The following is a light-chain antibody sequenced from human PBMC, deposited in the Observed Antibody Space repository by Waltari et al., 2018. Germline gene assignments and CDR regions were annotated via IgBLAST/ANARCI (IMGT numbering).Light chain of an antibody. CDR2: GAS. V-gene: IGKV1-27*01. CDR1: QSISNS. CDR3: QKYDTSLFT. Sequence: DIQMTQFPSSLSASVGDEGIITCRASQSISNSLAWYQQKPGKVPKLLIYGASTLNPGAPSRFSGSGFGTYFTLTINSFQPEDVATYYCQKYDTSLFTFGGGTKVEI. J-gene: IGKJ4*01.